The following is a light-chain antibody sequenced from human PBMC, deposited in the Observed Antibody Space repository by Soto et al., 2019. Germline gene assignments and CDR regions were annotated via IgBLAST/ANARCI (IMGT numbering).Light chain of an antibody. J-gene: IGKJ4*01. V-gene: IGKV4-1*01. CDR3: QQYYSSPLT. CDR2: WAS. CDR1: QSVLYSSNNKNY. Sequence: DIVMTQSPDSLAVSLGERATINCKSSQSVLYSSNNKNYLAWYQQKRGQSPKLLIYWASTREPGVPDRFSGSGSGTDFTLTISSLQAEDMAVYYCQQYYSSPLTFGGGTKVEIK.